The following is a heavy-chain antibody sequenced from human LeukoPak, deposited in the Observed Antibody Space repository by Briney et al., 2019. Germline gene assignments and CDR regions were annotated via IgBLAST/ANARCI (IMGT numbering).Heavy chain of an antibody. CDR2: IKQDGSEK. V-gene: IGHV3-7*01. CDR1: GFTFSSYW. CDR3: ARDRYRLITMIAYKGLLDY. J-gene: IGHJ4*02. D-gene: IGHD3-22*01. Sequence: GGSLRLSCAASGFTFSSYWMSWVRQAPGKGLEWVANIKQDGSEKYYVDPVKGRFTISRDNAKNSLYLQMNSLRAEDTAVYYCARDRYRLITMIAYKGLLDYWGQGTLVTVSS.